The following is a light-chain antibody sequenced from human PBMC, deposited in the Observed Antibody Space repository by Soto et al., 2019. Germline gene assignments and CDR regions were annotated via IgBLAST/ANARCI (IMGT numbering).Light chain of an antibody. CDR3: CSYAGTSYV. Sequence: QSVLTQPASVSGSPGQSITNSCTGTSIDVGSYDAVSWYQHHPGKVPKLMIYEVNKRPSGVSYRFSGSKSGNTASLTISGLQAEDEADYYCCSYAGTSYVFGSGTKVTVL. J-gene: IGLJ1*01. V-gene: IGLV2-23*02. CDR1: SIDVGSYDA. CDR2: EVN.